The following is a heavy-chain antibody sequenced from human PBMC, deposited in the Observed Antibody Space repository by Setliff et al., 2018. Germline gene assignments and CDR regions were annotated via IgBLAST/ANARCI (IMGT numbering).Heavy chain of an antibody. Sequence: ASVKVSCKASGYTFTGYYMHWVRQAPGQGLEWMGWINPNKDVTKYAQKFQDRILMTKDTSLNTVYMELRSLRSDDTALYYCARDGSAFFYEHWGQGSLVTVSS. D-gene: IGHD1-26*01. V-gene: IGHV1-2*02. CDR1: GYTFTGYY. J-gene: IGHJ4*02. CDR2: INPNKDVT. CDR3: ARDGSAFFYEH.